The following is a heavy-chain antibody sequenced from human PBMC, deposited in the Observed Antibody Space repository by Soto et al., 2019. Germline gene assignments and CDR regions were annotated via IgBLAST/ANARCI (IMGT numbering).Heavy chain of an antibody. D-gene: IGHD3-3*01. CDR1: GYTFTSYG. CDR2: ISAYNGNT. CDR3: ARVPITIFGVVTNNWFDP. Sequence: QVQLVQSGAEVKKPGASVTVSCKASGYTFTSYGISWVRQAPGQGLEWMGWISAYNGNTNYAQKLQGRVTMTTDPATSTAYMELRSLRYDDTAVYYCARVPITIFGVVTNNWFDPWGQGNLVTVSS. J-gene: IGHJ5*02. V-gene: IGHV1-18*04.